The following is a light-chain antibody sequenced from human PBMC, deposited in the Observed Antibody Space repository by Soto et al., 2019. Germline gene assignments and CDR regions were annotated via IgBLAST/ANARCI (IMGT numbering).Light chain of an antibody. V-gene: IGKV3-15*01. CDR3: QQYNEWPRT. CDR2: GAS. Sequence: ETAMTQSPATLSVSPGERVTLSCRASQSVRTNLVWYQQSPGQPPRLLIYGASDRVAGVPDRFSGSGSGTDFTLTISGLQSEDCAVYYCQQYNEWPRTFGQGTKVDIK. CDR1: QSVRTN. J-gene: IGKJ2*01.